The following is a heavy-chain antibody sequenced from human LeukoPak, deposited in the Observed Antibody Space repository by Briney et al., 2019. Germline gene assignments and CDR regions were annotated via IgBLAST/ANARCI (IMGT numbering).Heavy chain of an antibody. CDR1: GGSISSYY. D-gene: IGHD6-13*01. Sequence: SETLSLTCTVSGGSISSYYWSWIRQPAGKGLEWIGRIYISGSTNYNPSLKSRVTMSVDTSKNQFSLKLSSVTAADTAVYYCARSGYSSSWYYFDYWGQGTLVTVSS. V-gene: IGHV4-4*07. CDR3: ARSGYSSSWYYFDY. CDR2: IYISGST. J-gene: IGHJ4*02.